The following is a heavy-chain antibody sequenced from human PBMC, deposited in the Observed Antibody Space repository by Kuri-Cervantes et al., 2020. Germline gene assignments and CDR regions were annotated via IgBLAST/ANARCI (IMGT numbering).Heavy chain of an antibody. V-gene: IGHV4-30-4*08. D-gene: IGHD6-13*01. J-gene: IGHJ4*02. CDR2: IYYSGST. Sequence: SETLSLTCTVSGGSISSGDYYWSWIRQPPGKGLEWIGYIYYSGSTYYNPSLKGRVTISVDKSKNQFSLKLSSVTAADTAVYYCAREARDGYSSSWYVDYWGQGTLVTVSS. CDR1: GGSISSGDYY. CDR3: AREARDGYSSSWYVDY.